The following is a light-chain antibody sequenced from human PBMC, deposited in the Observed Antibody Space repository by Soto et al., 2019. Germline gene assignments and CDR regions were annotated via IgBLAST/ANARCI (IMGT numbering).Light chain of an antibody. CDR1: QSVSSN. J-gene: IGKJ1*01. CDR2: GAS. Sequence: DIMMAQSPATLSVSPGERATLSFRAGQSVSSNLAWYQQKPGQAPRLLIYGASTRATGIPATSSGSGSGTEFTLTISSLQSEDFAVHYCQQYDNWPPARTFGQGTKVDIK. CDR3: QQYDNWPPART. V-gene: IGKV3-15*01.